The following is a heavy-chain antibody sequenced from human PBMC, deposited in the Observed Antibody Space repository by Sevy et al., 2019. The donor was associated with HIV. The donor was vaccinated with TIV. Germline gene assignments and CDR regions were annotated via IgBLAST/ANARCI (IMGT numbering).Heavy chain of an antibody. Sequence: ASVKVSCKVSGYTLTQLSMHWVRLTPGKGLEWMASFDPEDAKTVYSQKFQGRLSMTEDTSTHTAYMELSSLRSEDTAVYYCVTTKDYYESSGDPFDYWGQGTLVTVSS. CDR2: FDPEDAKT. J-gene: IGHJ4*02. CDR3: VTTKDYYESSGDPFDY. V-gene: IGHV1-24*01. D-gene: IGHD3-22*01. CDR1: GYTLTQLS.